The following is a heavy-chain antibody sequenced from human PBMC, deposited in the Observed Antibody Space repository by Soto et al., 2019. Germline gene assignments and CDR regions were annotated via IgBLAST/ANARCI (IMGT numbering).Heavy chain of an antibody. CDR3: VRYRHCITTRCYGNWFDP. CDR2: INSDASHT. V-gene: IGHV3-74*01. CDR1: GFTFSTYW. Sequence: EVQLVESGGGLVQPGGSLRLSCAASGFTFSTYWMHWIRQVPGKGLEWVSRINSDASHTYYADSVKGRFTISRDNAKNTWHLEMNGLRAEDTAVDYCVRYRHCITTRCYGNWFDPWGQGTLVTVSS. J-gene: IGHJ5*02. D-gene: IGHD2-2*01.